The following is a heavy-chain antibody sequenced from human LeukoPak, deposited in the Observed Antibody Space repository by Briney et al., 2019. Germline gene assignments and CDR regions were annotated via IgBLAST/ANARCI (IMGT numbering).Heavy chain of an antibody. Sequence: SETLSLTCTVSGGSISSGGYYLSWIRQHPGKGLEWIVYIYYSGSTYYNPSLKSRVTISVDTSKNQFSLKLSSVTAADTAVYYCARVWVAAAGYYFDYWGQGTLSPSPQ. CDR1: GGSISSGGYY. J-gene: IGHJ4*02. D-gene: IGHD6-13*01. CDR2: IYYSGST. CDR3: ARVWVAAAGYYFDY. V-gene: IGHV4-31*03.